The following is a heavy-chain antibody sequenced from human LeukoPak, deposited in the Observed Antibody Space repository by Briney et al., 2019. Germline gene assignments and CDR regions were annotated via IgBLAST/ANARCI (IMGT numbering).Heavy chain of an antibody. CDR2: IYTSGST. CDR3: AREDAAVGTAAPHDY. D-gene: IGHD6-13*01. V-gene: IGHV4-4*07. J-gene: IGHJ4*02. CDR1: GGSISSYY. Sequence: PSETLSLTCTVSGGSISSYYWSWIRQPAGKGLEWIGRIYTSGSTNYNPSLKSRVTMSVDTSENQFSLKLSSVTAADTAVYYCAREDAAVGTAAPHDYWGQGTLVAVSS.